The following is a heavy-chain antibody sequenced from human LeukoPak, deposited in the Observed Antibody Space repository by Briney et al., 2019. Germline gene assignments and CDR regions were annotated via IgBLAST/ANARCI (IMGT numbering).Heavy chain of an antibody. J-gene: IGHJ4*02. CDR3: ARGHAKLTQ. V-gene: IGHV4-34*01. D-gene: IGHD2-15*01. CDR2: INHSGST. CDR1: GGSFSGYY. Sequence: SETLSLTCAVYGGSFSGYYWSWIRQPPGKGLEWIGEINHSGSTNYNPSLKSRVTISVDTSKNQFSLKLSSVTAADTAVCYCARGHAKLTQWGQGTLVTVSS.